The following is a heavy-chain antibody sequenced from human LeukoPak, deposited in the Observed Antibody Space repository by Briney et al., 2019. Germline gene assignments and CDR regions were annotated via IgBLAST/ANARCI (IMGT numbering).Heavy chain of an antibody. V-gene: IGHV1-18*01. D-gene: IGHD3-3*01. CDR3: ARGHPVYDFWSGYLTV. CDR2: ISAYNGNT. CDR1: GYTFTSYG. J-gene: IGHJ4*02. Sequence: VASVKVSCKASGYTFTSYGIRWVRQAPGQGLEWMGWISAYNGNTNYAQKLQGRVTMTTDTSTSTAYMELRSLRSDDTAVYYCARGHPVYDFWSGYLTVWGQGTLVTVSS.